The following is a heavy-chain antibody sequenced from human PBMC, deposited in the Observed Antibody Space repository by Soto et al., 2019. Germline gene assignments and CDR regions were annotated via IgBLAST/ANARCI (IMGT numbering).Heavy chain of an antibody. J-gene: IGHJ4*02. D-gene: IGHD6-13*01. V-gene: IGHV1-69*12. Sequence: QVQLVQSGAEVKKPGSSVKVSCKASGGTFSSYAISWVRQAPGQGLGWMVGIIPIFGTANYAQKFQGRVTITAAESTSTTYMELTSLRPEDTAVYYCARGYSSRWAYYFDYWGQGTLVTVSS. CDR2: IIPIFGTA. CDR1: GGTFSSYA. CDR3: ARGYSSRWAYYFDY.